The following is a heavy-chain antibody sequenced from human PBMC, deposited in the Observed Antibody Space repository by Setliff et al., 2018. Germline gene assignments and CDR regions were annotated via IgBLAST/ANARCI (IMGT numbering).Heavy chain of an antibody. CDR2: INQDGSEK. Sequence: PSETLSLTCAVYGALLSGNSWHWVRQSPGKGLEWVANINQDGSEKYYVDSVKGRFTISRDNARNSLYLQMNSLRAEDTAVFYCVAVRWNYPTVWGQGTLVTVSS. CDR3: VAVRWNYPTV. V-gene: IGHV3-7*01. J-gene: IGHJ4*02. CDR1: GALLSGNS. D-gene: IGHD1-7*01.